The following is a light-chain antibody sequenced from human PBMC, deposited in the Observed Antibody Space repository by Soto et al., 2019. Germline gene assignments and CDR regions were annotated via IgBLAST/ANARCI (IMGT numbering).Light chain of an antibody. V-gene: IGLV2-8*01. CDR1: SSDVGGYTF. Sequence: QSALTQPPSASGSPGQSVTISCTGTSSDVGGYTFVSWYQQHPGKAPKVMIYEFNKRPSGVPGRFSGSKSGNTASLTVSGLQADDEAYYFCSSYAGSNSRVFGGGPKLTVL. CDR3: SSYAGSNSRV. J-gene: IGLJ3*02. CDR2: EFN.